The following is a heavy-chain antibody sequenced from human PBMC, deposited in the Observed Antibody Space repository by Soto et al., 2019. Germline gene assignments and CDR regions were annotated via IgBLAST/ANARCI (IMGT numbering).Heavy chain of an antibody. J-gene: IGHJ4*02. CDR1: GGSISSYY. D-gene: IGHD3-22*01. Sequence: SETLSLTCTVSGGSISSYYWSWIRQPPGKGLEWIGYIYYSGSTNYNPSLKSRVTISVDTSKNQFSLKLSSVTAADTAVYYCARGRYYDSSGYFYFDYWGQGTLVTVSS. CDR2: IYYSGST. CDR3: ARGRYYDSSGYFYFDY. V-gene: IGHV4-59*12.